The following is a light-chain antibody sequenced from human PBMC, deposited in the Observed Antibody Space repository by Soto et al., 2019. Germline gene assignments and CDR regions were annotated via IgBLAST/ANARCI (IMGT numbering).Light chain of an antibody. J-gene: IGKJ3*01. V-gene: IGKV3-15*01. Sequence: EIVMTQSPATLSVSAGEGASLSCRASQSVSTNLAWYQQKAGQAPRLLIHAASTRATGIPARFNGGGSGTEFTLTISSLQSEDFAVYYCQQYNNWPLTFGPGTNVDIK. CDR1: QSVSTN. CDR2: AAS. CDR3: QQYNNWPLT.